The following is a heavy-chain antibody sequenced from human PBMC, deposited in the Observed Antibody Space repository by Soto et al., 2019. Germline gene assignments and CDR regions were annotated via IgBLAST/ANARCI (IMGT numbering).Heavy chain of an antibody. CDR1: GGSISSGGYY. J-gene: IGHJ4*02. CDR3: ARRGATVVPVVDY. D-gene: IGHD2-8*02. CDR2: IYYSGST. Sequence: SETLSLTCTVSGGSISSGGYYWSWIRQHPGKGLEWMGYIYYSGSTYYNPSLKSRVTISVDTSKNQFSLKLSSVTAGDTAVYYCARRGATVVPVVDYWGQGTLVTVSS. V-gene: IGHV4-31*03.